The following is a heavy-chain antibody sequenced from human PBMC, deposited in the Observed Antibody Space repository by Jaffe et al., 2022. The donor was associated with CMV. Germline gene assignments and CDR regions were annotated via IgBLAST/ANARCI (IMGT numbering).Heavy chain of an antibody. J-gene: IGHJ5*01. CDR1: GHSFTTSW. CDR3: AIINSGYPEAWIDP. V-gene: IGHV5-51*01. CDR2: IFPGDSDT. Sequence: EVQLVQSGAEVKKPGESLKISCKGSGHSFTTSWIAWVRQKPGKGLEWMGVIFPGDSDTRYSPSFKGQVTMSADKSINTAFLQWSGLKVSDTAMYFCAIINSGYPEAWIDPWGQGTLVTVSS. D-gene: IGHD3-22*01.